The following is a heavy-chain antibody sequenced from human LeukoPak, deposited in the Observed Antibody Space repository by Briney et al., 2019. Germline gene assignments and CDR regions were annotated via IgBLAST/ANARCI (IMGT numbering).Heavy chain of an antibody. J-gene: IGHJ4*02. CDR1: GFTSSSYG. CDR3: AKGRGVRGVIDY. D-gene: IGHD3-10*01. Sequence: GRSLRLSCAASGFTSSSYGMHWVRQAPGKGLEWVAVIWYDGSNKYYADSVKGRFTISRDNSKNTLYLQMNSLRAEDTAVYYCAKGRGVRGVIDYWGQGTLVTVSS. CDR2: IWYDGSNK. V-gene: IGHV3-33*06.